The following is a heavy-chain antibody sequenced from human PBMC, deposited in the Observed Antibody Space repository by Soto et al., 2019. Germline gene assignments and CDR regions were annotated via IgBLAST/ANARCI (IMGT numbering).Heavy chain of an antibody. Sequence: PSETLSLTCTLCGSFLDGNFWNWIPQPPGQELQWIGDIYYNGNSNYNPSLRSRVTISVDTSRNQFSLDLSSVSAADTAVYYWARSGKRRVGYHPGDSWGHVILVTVS. D-gene: IGHD5-12*01. CDR3: ARSGKRRVGYHPGDS. CDR2: IYYNGNS. V-gene: IGHV4-59*01. J-gene: IGHJ5*01. CDR1: GSFLDGNF.